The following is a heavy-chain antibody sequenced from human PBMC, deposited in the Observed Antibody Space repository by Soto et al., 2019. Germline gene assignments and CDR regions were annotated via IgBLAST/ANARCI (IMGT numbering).Heavy chain of an antibody. D-gene: IGHD4-4*01. Sequence: ASVKVSCTASGYTFTSYYMHWVRQAPGQGLEWRGIINPSGGSTSYAQKFQGRVTMTRDTSTSTVYMELSSLRSEDTAVYYCARESATVTTIDYWGQGTLVTVSS. V-gene: IGHV1-46*03. CDR2: INPSGGST. CDR3: ARESATVTTIDY. J-gene: IGHJ4*02. CDR1: GYTFTSYY.